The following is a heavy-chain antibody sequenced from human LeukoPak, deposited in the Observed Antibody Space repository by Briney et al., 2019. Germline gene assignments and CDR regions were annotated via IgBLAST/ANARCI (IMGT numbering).Heavy chain of an antibody. CDR1: GFTFSSYS. D-gene: IGHD6-19*01. CDR3: ARRSLAVAPPFRRAYYFDY. CDR2: ISSGSSTI. V-gene: IGHV3-48*01. Sequence: GGSLRLSCAASGFTFSSYSMNWVRQAPGKGLEWVSYISSGSSTIYYADSVKGRFTISRDNAKNSLYLQMNSLRAEDTAVYYCARRSLAVAPPFRRAYYFDYWGQGTLVTVSS. J-gene: IGHJ4*02.